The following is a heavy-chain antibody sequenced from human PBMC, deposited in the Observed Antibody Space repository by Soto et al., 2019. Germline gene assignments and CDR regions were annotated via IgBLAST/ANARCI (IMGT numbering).Heavy chain of an antibody. V-gene: IGHV3-30-3*01. Sequence: ESGGGVVPPGRSLRLSCAASGFTFSSYAMHWVRQAPGKGLEWVAVISYDGSNKYYADSVKGRFTISRDNSKNTLYLQMNSLRAEDTAVYYCARDGDAFDIWGQGTMVTVSS. CDR3: ARDGDAFDI. CDR1: GFTFSSYA. J-gene: IGHJ3*02. CDR2: ISYDGSNK.